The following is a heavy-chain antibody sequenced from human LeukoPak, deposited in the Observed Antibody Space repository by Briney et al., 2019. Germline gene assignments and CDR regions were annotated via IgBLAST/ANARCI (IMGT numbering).Heavy chain of an antibody. CDR2: MNPNSGNT. Sequence: GASVKVSCKASGYTFTSYDINWVRQATGQGLEWMGWMNPNSGNTGYAQKFQGRVTMTRNTSISTAYMELSSLKSEDTAVYYCATIGPGIAVAGTAYWGQGTLVTVSS. V-gene: IGHV1-8*01. CDR1: GYTFTSYD. D-gene: IGHD6-19*01. J-gene: IGHJ4*02. CDR3: ATIGPGIAVAGTAY.